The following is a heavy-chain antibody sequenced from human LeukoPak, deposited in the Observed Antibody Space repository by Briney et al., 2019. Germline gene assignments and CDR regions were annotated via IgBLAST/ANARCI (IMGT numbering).Heavy chain of an antibody. CDR1: GGSISSSSYY. CDR2: IYYSGST. V-gene: IGHV4-39*01. J-gene: IGHJ4*02. CDR3: ARGLLRFLEWLPYYFDY. D-gene: IGHD3-3*01. Sequence: SETLSLTCTVSGGSISSSSYYSGWSRQPPGKGLEWIVSIYYSGSTYYNPSLKSRVTISVDTSKNQFSLKLSSVTAADTAVYYCARGLLRFLEWLPYYFDYWGQGTLVTVSS.